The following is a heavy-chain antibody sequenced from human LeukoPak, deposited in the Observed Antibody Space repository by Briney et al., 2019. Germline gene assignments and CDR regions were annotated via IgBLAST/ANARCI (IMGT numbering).Heavy chain of an antibody. J-gene: IGHJ4*02. Sequence: SETLSLTCDVSGVSINTCCYYWTWIRQPPGKGLEWIGYKYYSGSTRYNSSLRSRLTISLDTSKNQFSLRLTSVTAADTAVYYCARGRSYGFDFDSWGPGTLVIASS. V-gene: IGHV4-61*01. CDR2: KYYSGST. D-gene: IGHD5-18*01. CDR1: GVSINTCCYY. CDR3: ARGRSYGFDFDS.